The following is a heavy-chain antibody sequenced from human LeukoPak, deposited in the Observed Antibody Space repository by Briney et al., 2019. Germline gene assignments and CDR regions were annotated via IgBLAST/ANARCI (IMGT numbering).Heavy chain of an antibody. CDR2: ISGSGDIT. CDR3: AKDRRSGGSCSDY. D-gene: IGHD2-15*01. J-gene: IGHJ4*02. Sequence: GGSLRLSCAASGFTFSGYAMSWVRQAPGRGLEWVSTISGSGDITYYADSVKGRLTISRDNSKNTLHLQMNSLRAEDTAVYYCAKDRRSGGSCSDYWGQGTLVTVSS. CDR1: GFTFSGYA. V-gene: IGHV3-23*01.